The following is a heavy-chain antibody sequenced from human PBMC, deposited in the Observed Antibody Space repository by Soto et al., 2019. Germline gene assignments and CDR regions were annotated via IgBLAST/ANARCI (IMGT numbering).Heavy chain of an antibody. D-gene: IGHD3-22*01. V-gene: IGHV3-23*01. CDR1: GFTFSSYA. CDR3: AKWGRDSSGYYYGGRHFDY. Sequence: GGSLRLSCAASGFTFSSYAMSWVRQAPGKGLEWVSAISGSGGSTYYTDSVKGRFTISRDNSKNTLYLQMNSLRAEDTAVYYCAKWGRDSSGYYYGGRHFDYWGQGTLVTVSS. J-gene: IGHJ4*02. CDR2: ISGSGGST.